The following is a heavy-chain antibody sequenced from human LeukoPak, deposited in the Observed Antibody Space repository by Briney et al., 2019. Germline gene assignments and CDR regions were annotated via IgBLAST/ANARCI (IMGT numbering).Heavy chain of an antibody. CDR3: AKSPIYYYYYGMDV. J-gene: IGHJ6*02. V-gene: IGHV3-9*01. CDR2: ISWNSGSI. Sequence: GGSLRLSCAAPGFTFDDYAMHWVRQAPGKGLEWVSGISWNSGSIGYADSVKGRFTISRDNAKNSLYLQMNSLRAEDTALYYCAKSPIYYYYYGMDVWGQGTTVTVSS. CDR1: GFTFDDYA.